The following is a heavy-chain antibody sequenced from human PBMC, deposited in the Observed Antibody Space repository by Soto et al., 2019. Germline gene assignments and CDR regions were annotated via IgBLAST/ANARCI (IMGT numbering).Heavy chain of an antibody. CDR3: ARGHYDFWSGYFATIDY. Sequence: SETQSLPTAVYGGTFSGYYWSWIRQHPGKGLEWIGEIHHSGSTNYNPSLKSRVAISVDTSKNQFSLKLSSVTAADTAVYYCARGHYDFWSGYFATIDYWGQGTLVTVSS. D-gene: IGHD3-3*01. CDR2: IHHSGST. V-gene: IGHV4-34*01. J-gene: IGHJ4*02. CDR1: GGTFSGYY.